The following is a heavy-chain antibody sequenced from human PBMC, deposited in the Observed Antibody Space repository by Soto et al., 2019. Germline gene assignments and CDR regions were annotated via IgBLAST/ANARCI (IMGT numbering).Heavy chain of an antibody. Sequence: QVQLVQSGAEVKKPGSSVKVSCKASGGTFSSYAISWVRQAPGQGLEWMGGIIPIFGTANYAQKFQGRVTFSAIESXSTAYMELSSLRSEDTAVYYCAREGGYNGPNWFDPWGQGTLVTVSS. CDR1: GGTFSSYA. J-gene: IGHJ5*02. CDR2: IIPIFGTA. V-gene: IGHV1-69*12. CDR3: AREGGYNGPNWFDP. D-gene: IGHD5-12*01.